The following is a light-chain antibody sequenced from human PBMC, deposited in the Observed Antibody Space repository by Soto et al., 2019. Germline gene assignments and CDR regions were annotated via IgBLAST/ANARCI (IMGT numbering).Light chain of an antibody. Sequence: IQMTQSPSTLSASVGDRVPITCRSRQSISSWLAWYQQKPGKATKLLIYRASSGESGVPARFSGSGSGTDFTLTISSLQPEDFATYYCQQHNSYPLTFGGGTKVDI. CDR1: QSISSW. J-gene: IGKJ4*01. V-gene: IGKV1-5*03. CDR2: RAS. CDR3: QQHNSYPLT.